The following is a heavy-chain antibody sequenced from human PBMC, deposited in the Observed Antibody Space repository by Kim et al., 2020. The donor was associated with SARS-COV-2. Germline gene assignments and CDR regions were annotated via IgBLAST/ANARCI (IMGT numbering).Heavy chain of an antibody. D-gene: IGHD6-19*01. CDR3: VNERQSGLYHFDY. V-gene: IGHV3-64D*09. J-gene: IGHJ4*02. CDR2: VSSNGGAT. Sequence: GGSLRLSCSASGFTFSGYAMHWVRQAPGQGLAYVSGVSSNGGATYHAESVKGRFTISRDNSRNTVYLQMSSLRVEDTAVYFCVNERQSGLYHFDYWGQGTLVTVSS. CDR1: GFTFSGYA.